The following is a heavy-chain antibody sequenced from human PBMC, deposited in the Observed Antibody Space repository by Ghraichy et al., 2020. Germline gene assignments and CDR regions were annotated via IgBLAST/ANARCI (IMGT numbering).Heavy chain of an antibody. CDR3: AKPGGIAVAHLYFDY. Sequence: GGSLRHSCAASGFTFSSYAMSWVRQAPGRGLEWVSALTNSGGSTYYADSVKGRFTISRDNSKNTVYLQMNSLRAEDTAVYYCAKPGGIAVAHLYFDYWGQGTLVTVSS. CDR2: LTNSGGST. D-gene: IGHD6-19*01. CDR1: GFTFSSYA. V-gene: IGHV3-23*01. J-gene: IGHJ4*02.